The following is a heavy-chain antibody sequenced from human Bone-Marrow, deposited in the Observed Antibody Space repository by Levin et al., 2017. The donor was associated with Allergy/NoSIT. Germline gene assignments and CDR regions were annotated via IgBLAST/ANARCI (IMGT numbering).Heavy chain of an antibody. CDR2: ISYDGSNK. CDR1: GFTFSSYA. Sequence: GGSPRLSCAASGFTFSSYAMHWVRQAPGKGLEWVAVISYDGSNKYYADSVKGRFTISRDNSKNTLYLQMNSLRAEDTAVYYCARDIRVLLWFGELDWGQGTLVTVSS. J-gene: IGHJ4*02. CDR3: ARDIRVLLWFGELD. D-gene: IGHD3-10*01. V-gene: IGHV3-30*04.